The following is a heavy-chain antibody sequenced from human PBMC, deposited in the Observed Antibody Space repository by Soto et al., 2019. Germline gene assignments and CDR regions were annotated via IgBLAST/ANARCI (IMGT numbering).Heavy chain of an antibody. J-gene: IGHJ3*02. CDR1: GYTFTGYY. V-gene: IGHV1-2*04. Sequence: VKVSCKASGYTFTGYYMHWVRQAPGQGLEWMGWINPNGGGTNYAQKFQGWVTMTRDTSISTAYMELSRLRSDDTAVYYCAKTGYSSTAHDAFDIWGQGTMVTVSS. CDR3: AKTGYSSTAHDAFDI. D-gene: IGHD6-13*01. CDR2: INPNGGGT.